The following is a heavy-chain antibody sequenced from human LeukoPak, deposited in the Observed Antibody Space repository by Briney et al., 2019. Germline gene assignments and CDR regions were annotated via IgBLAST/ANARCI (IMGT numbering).Heavy chain of an antibody. CDR3: AKDCSSTSCPTSDY. J-gene: IGHJ4*02. CDR1: GFTFSSDA. D-gene: IGHD2-2*01. Sequence: GSLRLSCAASGFTFSSDAMSWVRQAPGKGLEWVSAISGSGVSTYYADSVKGRFTISRDNSKNTLYLQMNSRRAEDTAVYYCAKDCSSTSCPTSDYWGQGTLVTVSS. CDR2: ISGSGVST. V-gene: IGHV3-23*01.